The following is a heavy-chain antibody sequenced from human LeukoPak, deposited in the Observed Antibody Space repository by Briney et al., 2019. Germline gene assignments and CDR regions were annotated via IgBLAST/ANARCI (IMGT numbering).Heavy chain of an antibody. CDR1: GYTFTNYW. V-gene: IGHV5-51*01. D-gene: IGHD6-13*01. Sequence: GESLKISCKGSGYTFTNYWIGWVRQMPGKGLEWMGVIYPGDSDTRYNPSIQGQVTISADNSISTAFLQWSSLKASDTAMYFCARSITAAGTPNGGYWGQGTLVTVSS. J-gene: IGHJ4*02. CDR3: ARSITAAGTPNGGY. CDR2: IYPGDSDT.